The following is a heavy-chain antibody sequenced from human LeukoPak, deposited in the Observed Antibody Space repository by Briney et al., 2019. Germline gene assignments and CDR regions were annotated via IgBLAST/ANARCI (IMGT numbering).Heavy chain of an antibody. CDR2: INHSGST. CDR1: GGSFSGYY. J-gene: IGHJ5*02. V-gene: IGHV4-34*01. CDR3: ARDLSLSLVRGATNWFDP. Sequence: PSETLSLTCAVYGGSFSGYYWSWIRQPPGKGLEWIGEINHSGSTNYNPSLKSRVTISVDTSKNQFSLRLSSVTAADTAVYYCARDLSLSLVRGATNWFDPWGQGTLVTVSS. D-gene: IGHD3-10*01.